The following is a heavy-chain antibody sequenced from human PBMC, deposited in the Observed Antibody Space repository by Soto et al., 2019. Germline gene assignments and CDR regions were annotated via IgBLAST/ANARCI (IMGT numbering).Heavy chain of an antibody. D-gene: IGHD1-26*01. CDR2: ITPFLGVL. V-gene: IGHV1-69*02. CDR1: GGTFSTSI. J-gene: IGHJ3*01. CDR3: ATSVGHFRFEDAFDV. Sequence: QVQLVQSGAEMKRPGSSVKVSCRTSGGTFSTSIVNWVRQAPGQGLEWMGRITPFLGVLHYAEKFQGRVTISADTSSSDLELTSLTSGDTAVYYCATSVGHFRFEDAFDVWCQGTMLAVSS.